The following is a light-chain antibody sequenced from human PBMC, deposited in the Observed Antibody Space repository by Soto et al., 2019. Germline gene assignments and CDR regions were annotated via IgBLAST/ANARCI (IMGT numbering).Light chain of an antibody. V-gene: IGKV3-15*01. Sequence: EIVLTQFPDTLSLSPGERATLSCRASQSVSSSLAWYQQKPGRSPRLLIYGASTRATDMPGRFSGRGSGTEFTLTISSLQSEDYAVYYCQQYRNWPRTFGQGTKVDIK. CDR1: QSVSSS. J-gene: IGKJ1*01. CDR3: QQYRNWPRT. CDR2: GAS.